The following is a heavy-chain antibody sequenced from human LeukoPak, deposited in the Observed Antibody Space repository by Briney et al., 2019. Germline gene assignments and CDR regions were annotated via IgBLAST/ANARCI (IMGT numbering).Heavy chain of an antibody. CDR3: TKDLLGYSLQIDY. CDR1: GFTFNTFA. CDR2: ISGNGAST. D-gene: IGHD2-15*01. J-gene: IGHJ4*02. V-gene: IGHV3-23*01. Sequence: GGSLRLSCAASGFTFNTFAMNWVRQAPGKGLEWVSSISGNGASTYYADSVKGRFTISRDNSRSSVYLQMNSLGAEDTAIYYCTKDLLGYSLQIDYRGQGTLVTVSS.